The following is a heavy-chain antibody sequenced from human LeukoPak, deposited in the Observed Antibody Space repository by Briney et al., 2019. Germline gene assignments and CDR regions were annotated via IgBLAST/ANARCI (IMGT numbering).Heavy chain of an antibody. CDR1: GYTFTGYY. CDR3: ARDLFVVSEQLADY. V-gene: IGHV1-2*02. CDR2: INPNSGGT. J-gene: IGHJ4*02. D-gene: IGHD6-6*01. Sequence: ASVKVSCKASGYTFTGYYMHWVRQAPGQGLEWMGWINPNSGGTNYAQKFQGRVTMTRDTSISTAYMELSRLRSDDTAVYYCARDLFVVSEQLADYWGQGTLVTVSS.